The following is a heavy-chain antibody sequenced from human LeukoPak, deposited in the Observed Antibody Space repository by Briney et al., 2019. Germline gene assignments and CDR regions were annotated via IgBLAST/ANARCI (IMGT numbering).Heavy chain of an antibody. CDR2: ISSSSSYI. CDR3: ARAWVRYSSSGLTPHYFDY. D-gene: IGHD6-13*01. Sequence: GGSLRLSCAASGFTLSDYYMNWVRQAPGKGLEWVSSISSSSSYIYYADSVKGRFTISRDNAKNSLYLQMNSLRAEDTAVYYCARAWVRYSSSGLTPHYFDYWGQGTLVTVSS. J-gene: IGHJ4*02. V-gene: IGHV3-21*01. CDR1: GFTLSDYY.